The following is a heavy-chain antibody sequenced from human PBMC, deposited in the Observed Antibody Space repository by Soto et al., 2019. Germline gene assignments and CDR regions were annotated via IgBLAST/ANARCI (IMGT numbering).Heavy chain of an antibody. J-gene: IGHJ4*02. V-gene: IGHV1-8*01. Sequence: ASVKVSCKASGYTFTSYDINWVRQATGQGLEWMGWMNPNSGNTGYAQKFQGRVTMTRNTSISTAYMELSSLRSEDTAVYYCATRHIFGRYDYIWGSYRPQSAYWGQGTLVTVSS. CDR1: GYTFTSYD. D-gene: IGHD3-16*02. CDR3: ATRHIFGRYDYIWGSYRPQSAY. CDR2: MNPNSGNT.